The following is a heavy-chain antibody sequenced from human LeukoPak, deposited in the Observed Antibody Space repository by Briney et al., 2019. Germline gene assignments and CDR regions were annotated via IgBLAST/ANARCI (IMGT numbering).Heavy chain of an antibody. CDR2: ISSSGSTI. Sequence: PGGSLRLSCAASGFTFSSYEMNWVRQAPGKGLEWVSYISSSGSTIYYADSVKGRFTISRDNSKNTLYLQMNSLRAEDTAVYYCATNIVGGWYDAFDIWGQGTMVTVSS. CDR1: GFTFSSYE. J-gene: IGHJ3*02. D-gene: IGHD6-19*01. CDR3: ATNIVGGWYDAFDI. V-gene: IGHV3-48*03.